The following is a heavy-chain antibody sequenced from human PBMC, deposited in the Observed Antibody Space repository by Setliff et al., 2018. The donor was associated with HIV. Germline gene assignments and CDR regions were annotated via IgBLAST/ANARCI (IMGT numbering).Heavy chain of an antibody. V-gene: IGHV4-59*12. J-gene: IGHJ3*02. CDR1: GAPISSGT. Sequence: SETLSLTCIVSGAPISSGTWSWIRQSPGKGLEWIGYIFYGGNANYSPSLKGRVTMSLDTSRNQFSLKLTSVTAADTAVYYCASTGHIEIDPLQPFEIWGQGTMVTVSS. CDR2: IFYGGNA. D-gene: IGHD5-12*01. CDR3: ASTGHIEIDPLQPFEI.